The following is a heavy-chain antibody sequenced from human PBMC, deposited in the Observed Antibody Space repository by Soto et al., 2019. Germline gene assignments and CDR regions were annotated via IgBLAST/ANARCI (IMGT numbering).Heavy chain of an antibody. V-gene: IGHV4-31*03. J-gene: IGHJ5*02. Sequence: QVQLQESGPGLVKPSQTLSLTCNVSGGSITSGGFYWGWFRQHPRKGLVWIGHIFNRGSVSYNPSLRSRLTTSADRSKNQFSLNLRSVSAADTAVYYCARGGAEDNYFGTWGQGTLVTVSS. CDR2: IFNRGSV. CDR1: GGSITSGGFY. CDR3: ARGGAEDNYFGT.